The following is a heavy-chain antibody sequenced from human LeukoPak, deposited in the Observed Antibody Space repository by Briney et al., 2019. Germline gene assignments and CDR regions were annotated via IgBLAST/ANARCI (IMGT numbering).Heavy chain of an antibody. J-gene: IGHJ4*02. CDR2: ITDNGGKR. D-gene: IGHD5-24*01. V-gene: IGHV3-23*01. CDR1: GFTFSSYG. CDR3: AKDGSWGWAQYDY. Sequence: GGSLRLSCAASGFTFSSYGMGWVRQAPGKGLEWVSGITDNGGKRDYGDSVKGRFTISRDNPKSTLDLQMNSLRAEDTALYYCAKDGSWGWAQYDYWGQGVLVTVSS.